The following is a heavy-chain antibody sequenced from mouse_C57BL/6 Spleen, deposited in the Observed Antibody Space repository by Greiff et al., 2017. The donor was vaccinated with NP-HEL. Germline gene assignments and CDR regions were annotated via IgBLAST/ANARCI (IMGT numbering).Heavy chain of an antibody. CDR2: ISSGSSTI. CDR1: GFTFSDYG. CDR3: ARMVYYDYDGGYAMDY. V-gene: IGHV5-17*01. J-gene: IGHJ4*01. Sequence: EVKLVESGGGLVKPGGSLKLSCAASGFTFSDYGMHWVRQAPEKGLEWVAYISSGSSTIYYADTVKGRFTISRDNAKNTLFLQMTSLRSEDTAMYYCARMVYYDYDGGYAMDYWGQGTSVTVSS. D-gene: IGHD2-4*01.